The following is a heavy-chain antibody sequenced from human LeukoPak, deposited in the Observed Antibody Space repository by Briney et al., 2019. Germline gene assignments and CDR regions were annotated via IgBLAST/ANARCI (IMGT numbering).Heavy chain of an antibody. V-gene: IGHV3-23*01. CDR3: AKDTSDYSSSWYGWNRPYWYFDL. CDR2: ISGSGGST. CDR1: GFTFSSYA. J-gene: IGHJ2*01. Sequence: PGGSLRLSCAASGFTFSSYAMSWVRQAPGKGLEWVSAISGSGGSTYYADSVKGRFTISRDNSKNTLYLQMSSLRAEDTAVYYCAKDTSDYSSSWYGWNRPYWYFDLWGRGTLVTVSS. D-gene: IGHD6-13*01.